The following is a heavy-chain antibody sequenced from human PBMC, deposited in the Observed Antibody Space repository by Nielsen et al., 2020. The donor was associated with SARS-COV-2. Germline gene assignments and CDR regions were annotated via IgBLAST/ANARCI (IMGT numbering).Heavy chain of an antibody. CDR3: ARLPGGYDSSGYPDY. D-gene: IGHD3-22*01. CDR1: GFSFSSYS. J-gene: IGHJ4*02. V-gene: IGHV3-20*01. Sequence: GESLKISCAASGFSFSSYSMNWVRQAPGKGLEWVSGINWNGGSTGYADSVKGRITISRDNAKNSLYLQMNSLRAEDTALYHCARLPGGYDSSGYPDYWGQGTLVTVSS. CDR2: INWNGGST.